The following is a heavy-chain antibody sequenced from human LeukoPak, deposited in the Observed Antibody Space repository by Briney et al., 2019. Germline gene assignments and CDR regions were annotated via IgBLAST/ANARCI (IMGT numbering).Heavy chain of an antibody. V-gene: IGHV3-21*01. CDR2: ISSSSSYI. CDR1: GFTFTSYS. D-gene: IGHD2-2*01. J-gene: IGHJ6*02. Sequence: GGSLRLSCAASGFTFTSYSMNWVRQAPGKGLEWVSSISSSSSYIYYADSVKGRFTISRDNAKNSLYLQMNSLRAEDTAVYYCARTQPTYYGMDVWGQGTTVTVSS. CDR3: ARTQPTYYGMDV.